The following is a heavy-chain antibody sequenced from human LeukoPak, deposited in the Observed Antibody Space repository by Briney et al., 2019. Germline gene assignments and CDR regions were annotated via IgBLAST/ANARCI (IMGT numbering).Heavy chain of an antibody. V-gene: IGHV3-23*01. CDR2: ISGSGGST. CDR1: GFTFSSYA. Sequence: GCLRLSCAASGFTFSSYAMSWVRQAPGQGLEWVSAISGSGGSTYYADSVKGRFTISRDNSKNTLYLQMNSLRAEDTAVYYCAKVTPTVTTPWFGMDVWGKGTTVTVSS. CDR3: AKVTPTVTTPWFGMDV. J-gene: IGHJ6*04. D-gene: IGHD4-17*01.